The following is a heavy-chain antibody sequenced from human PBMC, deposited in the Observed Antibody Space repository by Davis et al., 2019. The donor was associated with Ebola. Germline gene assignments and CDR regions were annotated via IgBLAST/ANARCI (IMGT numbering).Heavy chain of an antibody. D-gene: IGHD7-27*01. CDR1: GGSFSGYY. CDR2: IYYSGST. CDR3: VRQGDLG. J-gene: IGHJ4*02. V-gene: IGHV4-59*08. Sequence: SETLSLTCAVYGGSFSGYYWSWIRQPPGKGLEWIGYIYYSGSTNYNPSLKSRVTMSVDTSKNHFSLRLSSVTAADTAVYYCVRQGDLGWGQGTLVTVSS.